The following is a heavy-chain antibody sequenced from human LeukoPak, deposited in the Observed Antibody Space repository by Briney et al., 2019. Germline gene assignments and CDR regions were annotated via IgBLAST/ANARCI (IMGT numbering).Heavy chain of an antibody. CDR3: TREAAAGIDY. J-gene: IGHJ4*02. CDR2: ITRNDGST. CDR1: GFTFTNYA. D-gene: IGHD6-13*01. V-gene: IGHV3-23*01. Sequence: PGGSLRLSCTASGFTFTNYAINWVRQAPGKGLEWVSTITRNDGSTHYADSVKGRFTISRDNSKNSLYLQMNSLRAEDTAVYFCTREAAAGIDYWGQGTLVTVSS.